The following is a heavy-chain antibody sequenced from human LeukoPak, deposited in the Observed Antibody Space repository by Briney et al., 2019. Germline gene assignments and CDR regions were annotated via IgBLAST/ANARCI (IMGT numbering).Heavy chain of an antibody. V-gene: IGHV3-20*04. CDR2: INWDGGST. CDR1: GFTFDDYG. CDR3: ARILGGYDAGYYFDY. Sequence: RGSLRLSCAASGFTFDDYGMSWVRQAPGKGLEWVSGINWDGGSTGYADSVKGRFTISRDNAKNSLYLQMNSLRAEDTALYYCARILGGYDAGYYFDYWGQGTLVTVSS. D-gene: IGHD5-12*01. J-gene: IGHJ4*02.